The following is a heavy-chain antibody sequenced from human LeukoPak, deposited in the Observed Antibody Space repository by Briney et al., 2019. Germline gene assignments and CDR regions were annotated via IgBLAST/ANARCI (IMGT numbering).Heavy chain of an antibody. D-gene: IGHD3-9*01. Sequence: ASVKDSCKDSGYTFTGYYMHWVRPAPGQGLERMGWIYPNSDGTNYAQKFQGRVTMTRETSISTRYMELSRLRSDETRVYYCAILDCDKPSYYYYMDVWGKGATVTVSS. CDR2: IYPNSDGT. V-gene: IGHV1-2*02. J-gene: IGHJ6*03. CDR1: GYTFTGYY. CDR3: AILDCDKPSYYYYMDV.